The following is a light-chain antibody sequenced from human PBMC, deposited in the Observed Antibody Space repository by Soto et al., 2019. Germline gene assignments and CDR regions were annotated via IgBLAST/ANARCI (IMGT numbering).Light chain of an antibody. CDR3: QQYSGSSTT. J-gene: IGKJ1*01. Sequence: DIQMTQSPSTLSASVGDRVTITCRASQNINNWLAWYQQKPGQAPKVLIYKASNLESGVPSRFSGSGSGTEFTLSISSLQPDDFATYYCQQYSGSSTTFGQGTKVEVK. CDR2: KAS. V-gene: IGKV1-5*03. CDR1: QNINNW.